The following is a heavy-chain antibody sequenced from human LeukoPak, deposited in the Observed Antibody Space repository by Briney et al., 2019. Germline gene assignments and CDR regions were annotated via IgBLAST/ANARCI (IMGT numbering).Heavy chain of an antibody. V-gene: IGHV1-18*01. Sequence: ASVKVSCKASGYTFTSYGISWVRQAPGQGLEWMGWISAYNGNTNYAQKLQGRVTMTTDTSTSTAYMELRSLRSDDTAVYYCARDGADQWLLSNYYMDVWGKGTTVTISS. CDR3: ARDGADQWLLSNYYMDV. D-gene: IGHD3-22*01. CDR1: GYTFTSYG. CDR2: ISAYNGNT. J-gene: IGHJ6*03.